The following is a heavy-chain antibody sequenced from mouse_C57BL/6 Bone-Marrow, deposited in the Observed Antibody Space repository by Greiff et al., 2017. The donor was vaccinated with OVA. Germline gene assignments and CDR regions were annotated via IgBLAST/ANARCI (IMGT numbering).Heavy chain of an antibody. CDR3: TTYRY. V-gene: IGHV14-4*01. CDR1: GFNIKDDY. Sequence: VQLQQSGAELVRPGASVKLSCTASGFNIKDDYMHWVKERPEQGLEWIGWIDTENGDTEYASKFQGKATITADTSSKTVYLHLSSLTSEDTAVYYFTTYRYWGQGTTLTVSS. J-gene: IGHJ2*01. CDR2: IDTENGDT.